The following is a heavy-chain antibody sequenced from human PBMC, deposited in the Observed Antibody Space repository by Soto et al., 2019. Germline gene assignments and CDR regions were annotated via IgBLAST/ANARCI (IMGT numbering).Heavy chain of an antibody. Sequence: QVQLQESGPGLVKPSQTLSLTCTVSGGSISSGGYYWSWIRQHPGKGLEWIGYIYYSGSTYSNPSLKSRVTISVDSSKNQCSLKLSSVTAADTALYYCASGCGGDCPYGMDVWGQGTPVTVSS. CDR1: GGSISSGGYY. CDR2: IYYSGST. CDR3: ASGCGGDCPYGMDV. J-gene: IGHJ6*02. V-gene: IGHV4-31*03. D-gene: IGHD2-21*02.